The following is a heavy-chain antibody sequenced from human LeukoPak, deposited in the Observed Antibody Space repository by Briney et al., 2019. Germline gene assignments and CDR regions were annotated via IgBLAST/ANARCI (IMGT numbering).Heavy chain of an antibody. Sequence: GGSLRLSCAASGFTFRSYWMHWVRQAPGKGLAWVSRINSDGSSTRYADSVKGRFTISRDNAKNTLYLQMNSLTVEDTTVYYCATGDYSKSGSSYWGQGTLVTVSS. CDR3: ATGDYSKSGSSY. D-gene: IGHD3-10*01. CDR2: INSDGSST. J-gene: IGHJ4*02. V-gene: IGHV3-74*01. CDR1: GFTFRSYW.